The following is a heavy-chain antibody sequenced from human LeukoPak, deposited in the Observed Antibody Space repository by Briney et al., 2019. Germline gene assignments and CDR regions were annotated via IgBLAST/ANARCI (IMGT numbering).Heavy chain of an antibody. CDR1: GFTFNDYA. Sequence: GGSLRLSCAASGFTFNDYAMHWVRQAPGQGLEWVSGISWNSGSIGYADSVKGRFTISRDNAKSSLYLQMNSLRAEDTALYYCAKEGFDPWGQGTPVTVSS. V-gene: IGHV3-9*01. CDR2: ISWNSGSI. CDR3: AKEGFDP. J-gene: IGHJ5*02.